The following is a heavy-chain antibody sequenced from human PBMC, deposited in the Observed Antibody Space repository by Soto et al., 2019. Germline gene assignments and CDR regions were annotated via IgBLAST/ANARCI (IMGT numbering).Heavy chain of an antibody. Sequence: QPGGSLRLSCAASGFTFSGSAMHWVRQASGKGLEWVGRIRSKANSYATEYAASVKGRFTISRDDSKNTAYLQMNSLKTEDTAVYYCSSTKVIRPPYFDYWGKGTLVTVSS. D-gene: IGHD2-21*01. V-gene: IGHV3-73*01. CDR1: GFTFSGSA. CDR2: IRSKANSYAT. CDR3: SSTKVIRPPYFDY. J-gene: IGHJ4*02.